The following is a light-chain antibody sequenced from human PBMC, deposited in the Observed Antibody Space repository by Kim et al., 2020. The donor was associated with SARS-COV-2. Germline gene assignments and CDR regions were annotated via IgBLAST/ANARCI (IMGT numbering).Light chain of an antibody. J-gene: IGKJ2*01. CDR1: QSRLHSNGYNY. Sequence: DIVMTQSPLSLPVTPGEPASISCRSSQSRLHSNGYNYLDWYLQKPGQSPQLLIYLGSNRASGVPDRFSGSGSGTDFTLKINREEAGDGEVKCCMQAVRSPYTCGRGTKLEI. V-gene: IGKV2-28*01. CDR2: LGS. CDR3: MQAVRSPYT.